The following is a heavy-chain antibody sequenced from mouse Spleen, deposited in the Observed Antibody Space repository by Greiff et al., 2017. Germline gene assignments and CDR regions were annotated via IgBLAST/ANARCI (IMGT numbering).Heavy chain of an antibody. J-gene: IGHJ3*01. CDR3: ARGGFAY. V-gene: IGHV5-17*01. CDR2: SSSGSSTI. Sequence: APEKGLEWVAYSSSGSSTIYYADTVKGRFTISRDNAKNTLFLQMTSLRSEDTAMYYCARGGFAYWGQGTLVTVSA.